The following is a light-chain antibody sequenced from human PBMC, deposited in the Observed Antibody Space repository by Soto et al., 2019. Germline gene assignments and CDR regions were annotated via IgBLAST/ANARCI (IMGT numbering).Light chain of an antibody. V-gene: IGKV3-15*01. CDR3: QQYNNWPFIT. J-gene: IGKJ5*01. CDR1: QSVSSN. CDR2: GAS. Sequence: EIVMTQSPATLSVSPGERATLSCRASQSVSSNLAWYQQKPGQAPRLLIYGASTRATGIPARFSGSGSGTEFTLTIRSLQSEDFAVYYCQQYNNWPFITFGQGTQLEIK.